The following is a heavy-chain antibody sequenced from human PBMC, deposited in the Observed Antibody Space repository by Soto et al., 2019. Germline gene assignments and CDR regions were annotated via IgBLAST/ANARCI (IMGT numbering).Heavy chain of an antibody. D-gene: IGHD2-15*01. J-gene: IGHJ4*02. CDR3: ARTGCPNSTYYFDF. CDR2: INEDASEK. Sequence: PRLSGAASGISFILLWMSLGRQTPGNGLEWVAYINEDASEKFFADSVKGRFTISKDNAKNSLSLQMNRLTADDTAVYYCARTGCPNSTYYFDFWGQGTLVTVSS. V-gene: IGHV3-7*04. CDR1: GISFILLW.